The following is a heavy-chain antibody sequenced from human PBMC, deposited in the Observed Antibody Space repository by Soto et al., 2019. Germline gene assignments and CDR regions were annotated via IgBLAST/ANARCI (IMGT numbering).Heavy chain of an antibody. CDR3: ASEYCGGDCYSAARYGMDV. Sequence: GASVKVSCKASGYTFTSCAMHWVRQAPGQRLEWMGWINAGNGNTKYSQKFQGRVTITRDTSASTAYMELSSLRSEDTAVYYCASEYCGGDCYSAARYGMDVWGQGTTVTVSS. D-gene: IGHD2-21*02. V-gene: IGHV1-3*01. CDR2: INAGNGNT. CDR1: GYTFTSCA. J-gene: IGHJ6*02.